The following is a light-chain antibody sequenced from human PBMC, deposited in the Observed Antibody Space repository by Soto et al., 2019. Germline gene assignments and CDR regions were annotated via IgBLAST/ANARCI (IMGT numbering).Light chain of an antibody. V-gene: IGKV1-27*01. Sequence: DIQMTQSPSSLSASVGDRVTITCRASQGISNYLAWYQQQPGKVPKLLIYAASTLQSGVPSRFSVSGAGTDVTITISSLQPEDVSTYYCQKYNSAPLTFGGGTKVEIK. CDR3: QKYNSAPLT. J-gene: IGKJ4*01. CDR1: QGISNY. CDR2: AAS.